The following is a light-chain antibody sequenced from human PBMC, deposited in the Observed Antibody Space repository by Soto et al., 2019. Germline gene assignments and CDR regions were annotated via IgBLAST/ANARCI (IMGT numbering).Light chain of an antibody. J-gene: IGKJ3*01. CDR2: GAS. CDR1: QTVSDD. CDR3: TKYHDWPPIT. Sequence: EIVMTQSPATLFVSPGERATLSCRASQTVSDDLAWYQQKPGQAPRLLIYGASTRATDIPARFSGGGSGTEFTLTISSLQSEDSAIYYCTKYHDWPPITFGPGTKVNI. V-gene: IGKV3-15*01.